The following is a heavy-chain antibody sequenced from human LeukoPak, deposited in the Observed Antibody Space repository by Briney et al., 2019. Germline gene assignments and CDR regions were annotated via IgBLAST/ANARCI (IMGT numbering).Heavy chain of an antibody. CDR3: ARVRGTAAAGPPVGYYGMDV. J-gene: IGHJ6*02. V-gene: IGHV3-48*03. Sequence: GGSLRLSCAASGDTFSSHEMNWVRQAPGKGLEWVSYISSSGSTVHYADSVKGRFTISRDNIKNSLFLQMNSLRAEDTAVYYCARVRGTAAAGPPVGYYGMDVWGQGTTVTVSS. CDR1: GDTFSSHE. D-gene: IGHD6-13*01. CDR2: ISSSGSTV.